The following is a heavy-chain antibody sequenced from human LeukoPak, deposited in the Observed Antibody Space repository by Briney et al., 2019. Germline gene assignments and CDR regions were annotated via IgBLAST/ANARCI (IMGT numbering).Heavy chain of an antibody. CDR3: VRHDGVVTASYAFDI. CDR2: IYYSGST. D-gene: IGHD2-21*02. V-gene: IGHV4-59*08. J-gene: IGHJ3*02. CDR1: GGSISSYY. Sequence: SETLSLTCTVSGGSISSYYWSWIRQPPGKGLEWIGYIYYSGSTNYNPSLKSRVTISVDTSKNQFSLKLSSVTAADPAVYYCVRHDGVVTASYAFDIWGQETMVTVSS.